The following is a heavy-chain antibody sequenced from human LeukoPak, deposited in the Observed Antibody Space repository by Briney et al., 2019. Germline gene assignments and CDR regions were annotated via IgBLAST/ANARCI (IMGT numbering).Heavy chain of an antibody. Sequence: GGSLRLSCAASGFSFSTYTMNWLRQAPGKGLEWVSSISSSSGYIYYADSVRGRFTISRDSAENSLYLQMNSLRAEDTAVYHCARDRYNGSGSSDAFDIWGQGTMVTVSS. J-gene: IGHJ3*02. CDR3: ARDRYNGSGSSDAFDI. V-gene: IGHV3-21*01. D-gene: IGHD3-10*01. CDR1: GFSFSTYT. CDR2: ISSSSGYI.